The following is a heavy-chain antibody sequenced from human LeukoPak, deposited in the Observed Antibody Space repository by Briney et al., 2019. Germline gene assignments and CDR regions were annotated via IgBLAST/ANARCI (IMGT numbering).Heavy chain of an antibody. V-gene: IGHV3-23*01. CDR3: AKARVDTAMVTQIYFDY. CDR2: ISGSGGST. CDR1: GFTFSSFG. Sequence: PGGSLRLSCAASGFTFSSFGMHWVRRAPGKGLEWVSAISGSGGSTYYADSVKGRFTISRDNSKNTLYLQMNSLRAEDTAVYYCAKARVDTAMVTQIYFDYWGQGTLVTVSS. J-gene: IGHJ4*02. D-gene: IGHD5-18*01.